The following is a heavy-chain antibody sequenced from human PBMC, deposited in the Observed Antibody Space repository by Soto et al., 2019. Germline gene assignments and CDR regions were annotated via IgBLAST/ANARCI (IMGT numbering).Heavy chain of an antibody. J-gene: IGHJ3*02. D-gene: IGHD5-12*01. CDR2: IYPGDSDT. V-gene: IGHV5-51*01. Sequence: GDSLKISCKGSGYGFTSYWIGWVRQMPGKGLEWMGIIYPGDSDTRYSPSFQGQVTISADKSISTAYLQWSSLKASDTAMYYCASQEMATKNVDAFDIWGQGTMVTVSS. CDR3: ASQEMATKNVDAFDI. CDR1: GYGFTSYW.